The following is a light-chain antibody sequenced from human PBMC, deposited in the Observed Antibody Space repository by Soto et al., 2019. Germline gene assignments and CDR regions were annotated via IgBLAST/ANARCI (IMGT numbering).Light chain of an antibody. CDR3: QQYNNWPPT. CDR2: GAS. J-gene: IGKJ1*01. CDR1: QSVRSN. Sequence: DIVMTQSPATLSVSPGERATLSCRASQSVRSNLAWYQQKPGQAPKLLIFGASTRATDIPARFSGSGSGTEFTLTISSLQSEDFAVYFCQQYNNWPPTFGQGTRVEIK. V-gene: IGKV3-15*01.